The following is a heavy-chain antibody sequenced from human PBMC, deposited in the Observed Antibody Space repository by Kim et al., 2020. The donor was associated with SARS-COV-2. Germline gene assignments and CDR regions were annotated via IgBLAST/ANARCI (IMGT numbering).Heavy chain of an antibody. Sequence: GGSLRLSCAASGFTFSSYAMSWVRQAPGKGLEWVSAISGSGGSTYYADSVKGRFTISRDNSKNTLYLQMNSLRAEDTAVYYCAKDGESGSGYDWWGESDGMDVWGQGTTVTVSS. CDR1: GFTFSSYA. V-gene: IGHV3-23*01. J-gene: IGHJ6*02. CDR2: ISGSGGST. CDR3: AKDGESGSGYDWWGESDGMDV. D-gene: IGHD5-12*01.